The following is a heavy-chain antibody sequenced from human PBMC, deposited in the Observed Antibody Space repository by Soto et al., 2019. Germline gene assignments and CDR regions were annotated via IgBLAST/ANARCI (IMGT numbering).Heavy chain of an antibody. Sequence: ASVKVSCKASGYTFTGYYMHWVRQAPGQGLEWMGWINPNSGGTNYAQKFQGWVTMTRDTSISTAYMELSRLRSDDTAVYYCAAFTPYCSSTSCPSDAFDIWGQGTMVTVSS. CDR2: INPNSGGT. D-gene: IGHD2-2*01. V-gene: IGHV1-2*04. CDR3: AAFTPYCSSTSCPSDAFDI. J-gene: IGHJ3*02. CDR1: GYTFTGYY.